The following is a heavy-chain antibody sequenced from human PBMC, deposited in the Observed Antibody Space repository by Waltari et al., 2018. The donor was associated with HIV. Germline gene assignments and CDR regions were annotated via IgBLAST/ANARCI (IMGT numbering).Heavy chain of an antibody. CDR2: IIPLFGTA. Sequence: QVQLVQSGADVKKPGSSVKVSCKASGGTFSTYACSWVRQAPGQGLEWMGGIIPLFGTANYAQKFQDRVTITADDSTTTVYMELSSLRSDDTAVYYCAQEKGSVVVPAEFDPWGQGTLVTVSS. CDR3: AQEKGSVVVPAEFDP. V-gene: IGHV1-69*01. J-gene: IGHJ5*02. D-gene: IGHD2-2*01. CDR1: GGTFSTYA.